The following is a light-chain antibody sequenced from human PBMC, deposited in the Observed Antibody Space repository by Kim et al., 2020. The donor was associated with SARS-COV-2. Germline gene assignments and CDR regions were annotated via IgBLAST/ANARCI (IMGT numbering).Light chain of an antibody. CDR3: QQFNSYPYT. Sequence: ASVGGRVTITCRASQSISSWLAWYQQKPGKAPKVLIYKASSLESGVPSRFSGSGSGTEFTLTISSLQPDDFATYYCQQFNSYPYTFGQGTKLEI. CDR2: KAS. J-gene: IGKJ2*01. V-gene: IGKV1-5*03. CDR1: QSISSW.